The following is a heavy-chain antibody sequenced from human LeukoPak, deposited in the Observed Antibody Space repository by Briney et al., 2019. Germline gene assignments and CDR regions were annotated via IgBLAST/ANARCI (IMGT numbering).Heavy chain of an antibody. D-gene: IGHD3-10*01. J-gene: IGHJ4*02. CDR3: EPQIWFGDLDY. V-gene: IGHV3-30*01. Sequence: PGGSLRLSCAASGFTFSSYAMHWIRQAPGKGLEWVAVISYDGSNKYYADSVKGRFTISRDNSKNTLYLQMNSLRAEDTAVYYCEPQIWFGDLDYWGQGTLVTVSS. CDR1: GFTFSSYA. CDR2: ISYDGSNK.